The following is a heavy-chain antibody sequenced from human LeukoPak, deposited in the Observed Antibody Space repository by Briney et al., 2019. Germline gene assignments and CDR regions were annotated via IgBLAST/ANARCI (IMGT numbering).Heavy chain of an antibody. J-gene: IGHJ4*02. Sequence: GGSLRLSCAASGFTFSSYGMHWVRQAPGKGLEWVAVISYDGSNKYHADSVKGRFTISRDNSKNTLYLQMNSLRAEDTAVYYCAQVGATLPFDYWGQGTLVIVSS. V-gene: IGHV3-30*18. CDR2: ISYDGSNK. D-gene: IGHD1-26*01. CDR3: AQVGATLPFDY. CDR1: GFTFSSYG.